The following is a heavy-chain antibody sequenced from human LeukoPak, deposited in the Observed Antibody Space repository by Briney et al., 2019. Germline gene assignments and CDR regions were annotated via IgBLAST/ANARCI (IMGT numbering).Heavy chain of an antibody. J-gene: IGHJ4*02. D-gene: IGHD5-24*01. CDR1: GGSISSGDYS. V-gene: IGHV4-30-4*08. Sequence: SETLSLTCTVSGGSISSGDYSWSWIRQPPGKGLEWIGYIYYSGSTYYNPSLKSRVTISVDTSKNQFSLKLSSVTAADTAVYYCARDRDGYNPFDYWGQGTLVTVSS. CDR3: ARDRDGYNPFDY. CDR2: IYYSGST.